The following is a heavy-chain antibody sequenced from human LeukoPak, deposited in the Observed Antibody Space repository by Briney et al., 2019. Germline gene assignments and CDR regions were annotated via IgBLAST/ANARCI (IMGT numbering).Heavy chain of an antibody. CDR1: GGSISSGSYY. D-gene: IGHD3-10*01. J-gene: IGHJ1*01. CDR2: IYTSGST. Sequence: PSETLSLTCTVSGGSISSGSYYWSWIRQPAGKGLEWIGRIYTSGSTNYNPSLKSRVTISVDTSKNQFSLKLSSVTAADTAVYYCAREGYGSGSYYHAEYFQHWGQGTLVTVSS. V-gene: IGHV4-61*02. CDR3: AREGYGSGSYYHAEYFQH.